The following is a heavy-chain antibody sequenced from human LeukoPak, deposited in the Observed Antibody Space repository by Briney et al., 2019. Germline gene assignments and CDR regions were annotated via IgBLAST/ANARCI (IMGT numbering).Heavy chain of an antibody. D-gene: IGHD5-18*01. CDR3: AKEGYSYAHPTPDY. CDR2: IRHDGSKT. Sequence: GGSLRLSCVASGFMFSKNAMHWVRQAPGKGLECVAFIRHDGSKTDYADSVRGRFTISRDNSKNTLYLQMNSLRAEDTAVYYCAKEGYSYAHPTPDYWGQGTLVTVSS. CDR1: GFMFSKNA. J-gene: IGHJ4*02. V-gene: IGHV3-30*02.